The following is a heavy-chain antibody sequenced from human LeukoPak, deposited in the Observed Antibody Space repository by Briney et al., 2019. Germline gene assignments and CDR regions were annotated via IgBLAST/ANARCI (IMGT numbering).Heavy chain of an antibody. CDR2: IYSGGST. V-gene: IGHV3-66*02. J-gene: IGHJ4*02. Sequence: GGSLRLSCAASGFAAISNYMSWVRQAPGKGLKWVSVIYSGGSTYCADSVKGRFTIFRDNSKNTLYLQMNSLRAEDTAVYYCARDWFNYGSWSYRDYWGQGTLVTVSS. D-gene: IGHD3-10*01. CDR3: ARDWFNYGSWSYRDY. CDR1: GFAAISNY.